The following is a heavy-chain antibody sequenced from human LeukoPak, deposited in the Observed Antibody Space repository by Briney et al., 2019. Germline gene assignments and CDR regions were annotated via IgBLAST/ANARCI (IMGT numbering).Heavy chain of an antibody. V-gene: IGHV4-59*08. J-gene: IGHJ4*02. CDR1: GGSISSYY. Sequence: SETLSLTCTVSGGSISSYYWSWIRQPPGKGLEWIGYVYYSGSTNYNPSLKSRVTISVDTSKNQFSLKLSSVTAADTAVYYCASHRGDSGSYDSYFDYWGQGTLVTVSS. D-gene: IGHD1-26*01. CDR2: VYYSGST. CDR3: ASHRGDSGSYDSYFDY.